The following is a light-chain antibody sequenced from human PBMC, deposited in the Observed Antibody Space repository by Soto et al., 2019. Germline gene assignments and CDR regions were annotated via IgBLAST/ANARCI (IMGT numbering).Light chain of an antibody. V-gene: IGLV6-57*04. CDR2: EDN. J-gene: IGLJ2*01. Sequence: NFMLTQPHSVSESPGKTVTISCTRSSGSIASNYVQWYHQRPGSAPTIVMYEDNQRPSGVPDRFSGSIDRSSNSASLTISGLKTEDAGDFYCQSYDSSNCVFGVGTKLTVL. CDR3: QSYDSSNCV. CDR1: SGSIASNY.